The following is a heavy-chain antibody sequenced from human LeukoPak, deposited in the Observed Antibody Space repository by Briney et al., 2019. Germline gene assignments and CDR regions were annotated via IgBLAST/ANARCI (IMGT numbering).Heavy chain of an antibody. V-gene: IGHV3-43D*03. D-gene: IGHD2-2*03. CDR3: AKDMDFAFDY. J-gene: IGHJ4*02. CDR2: ISWDGGST. CDR1: GFTFDDYI. Sequence: PGGSLRLSCAASGFTFDDYIMHWVRQTPGKGLEWVSAISWDGGSTHFADSVKGRFTISRDNAKNSLYLQMNSLSSEDTAVYYCAKDMDFAFDYWGQGTLVTVSS.